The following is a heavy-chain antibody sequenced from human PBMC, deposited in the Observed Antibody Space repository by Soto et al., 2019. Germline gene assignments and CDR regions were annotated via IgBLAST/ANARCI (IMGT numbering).Heavy chain of an antibody. CDR2: MNPNSGNT. Sequence: QVQLVQSGAEVKKPGAPVKVPCKASGYTFTSSASNWVPQATGHGLEWLGWMNPNSGNTGYAQKWQGRVTMTGNTSISTAYMGLSSLRSEDTAVYYCAGGGRGTVNNFDYWGQGTLVTVSS. D-gene: IGHD4-17*01. CDR3: AGGGRGTVNNFDY. J-gene: IGHJ4*02. V-gene: IGHV1-8*01. CDR1: GYTFTSSA.